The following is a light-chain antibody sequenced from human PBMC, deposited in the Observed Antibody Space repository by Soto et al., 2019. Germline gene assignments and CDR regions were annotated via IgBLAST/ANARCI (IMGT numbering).Light chain of an antibody. CDR3: QHCDGSAPIT. CDR1: QDVSGDY. Sequence: EIVVTQSPASLSLSPGERATLSCRASQDVSGDYLSWYQQKPGRSPTLVIFNGSRRATGVPDRFSGSGSQTDFTLTISRLEPEDFAMYYCQHCDGSAPITFGQGTRLEIK. J-gene: IGKJ5*01. CDR2: NGS. V-gene: IGKV3-20*01.